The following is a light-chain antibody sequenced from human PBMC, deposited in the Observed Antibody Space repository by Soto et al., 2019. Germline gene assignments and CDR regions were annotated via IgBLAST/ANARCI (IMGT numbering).Light chain of an antibody. V-gene: IGLV1-40*01. CDR1: SSNIGAGYD. CDR2: GNS. J-gene: IGLJ1*01. Sequence: QSVLTQPPSVSGAPGQRVTISCTGSSSNIGAGYDVHWYQQFPGTAPKLLIFGNSDRPSGVPDRFSGSKSGTSASLAITGLQAEHEADYFCKSYDSSLSTYVFGTGTKVTVL. CDR3: KSYDSSLSTYV.